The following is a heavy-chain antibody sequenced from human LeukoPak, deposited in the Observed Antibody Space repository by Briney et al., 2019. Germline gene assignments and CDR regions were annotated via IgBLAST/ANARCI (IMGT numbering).Heavy chain of an antibody. D-gene: IGHD6-13*01. CDR3: ARVEYSSSWYGDARFDY. V-gene: IGHV3-30-3*01. J-gene: IGHJ4*02. CDR2: ISYDGSNK. Sequence: PGRSLRLSCAASGFTFSSYAMHWVRQAPGKGLEWVAVISYDGSNKYYADSVKGRFTISRDNSKNTLYQQMNSLRAEDTAVYYCARVEYSSSWYGDARFDYWGQGTLVTVSS. CDR1: GFTFSSYA.